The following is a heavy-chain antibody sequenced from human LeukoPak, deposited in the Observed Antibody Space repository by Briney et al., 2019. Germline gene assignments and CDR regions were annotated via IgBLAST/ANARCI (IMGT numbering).Heavy chain of an antibody. CDR3: ARAHYYDSSGLDY. CDR2: ISSSSSTI. V-gene: IGHV3-48*04. CDR1: GFTFSSYS. D-gene: IGHD3-22*01. Sequence: TGGSLRLSCAASGFTFSSYSMNWVRQAPGKGLEWVSYISSSSSTIYYADSVKGRFTISRDNAKNSLYLQMNSLRAEDTAVYYCARAHYYDSSGLDYWGQGTLVTVSS. J-gene: IGHJ4*02.